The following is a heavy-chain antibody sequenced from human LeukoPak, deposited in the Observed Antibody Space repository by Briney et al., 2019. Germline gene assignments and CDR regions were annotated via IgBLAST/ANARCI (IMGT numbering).Heavy chain of an antibody. CDR3: ARGPPNWGYDY. CDR2: MSPNSGDT. V-gene: IGHV1-8*01. D-gene: IGHD7-27*01. J-gene: IGHJ4*02. CDR1: GYTFTSYD. Sequence: ASVKVSCKASGYTFTSYDFNWVRQATGQRPEWMGWMSPNSGDTGYAQKFQDRVAMTRNTSISTAYMELSSLRSDDTAVYYCARGPPNWGYDYWGPGTLVTVSS.